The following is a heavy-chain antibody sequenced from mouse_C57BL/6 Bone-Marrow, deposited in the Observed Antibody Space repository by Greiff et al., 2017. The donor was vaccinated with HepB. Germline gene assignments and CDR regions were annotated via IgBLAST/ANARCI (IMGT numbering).Heavy chain of an antibody. Sequence: VQLQQSGPELVKPGASVKMSCKASGYTFTDYNMHWVKQSHGKSLEWIGYINPNNGGTSYNQKFKGKATLTVNKSSSTAYMELRSLTSEDSAVYYCARGGSSGYWFAYWGQGTLVTVSA. D-gene: IGHD3-2*02. J-gene: IGHJ3*01. CDR1: GYTFTDYN. CDR2: INPNNGGT. V-gene: IGHV1-22*01. CDR3: ARGGSSGYWFAY.